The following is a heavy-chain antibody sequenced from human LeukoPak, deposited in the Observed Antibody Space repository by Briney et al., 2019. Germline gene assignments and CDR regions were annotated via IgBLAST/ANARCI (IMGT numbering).Heavy chain of an antibody. CDR2: IIPIFGTA. V-gene: IGHV1-69*05. CDR1: GGTFSSYA. Sequence: ASVKVSCKASGGTFSSYAISWVRQAPGQGLEWMGGIIPIFGTANYAQKFQGRVTITTDESTSTAYMELSSLRSEDTAVYYCARASPKYYYDSSSGGDAFDIWGQGTMVTVSS. J-gene: IGHJ3*02. CDR3: ARASPKYYYDSSSGGDAFDI. D-gene: IGHD3-22*01.